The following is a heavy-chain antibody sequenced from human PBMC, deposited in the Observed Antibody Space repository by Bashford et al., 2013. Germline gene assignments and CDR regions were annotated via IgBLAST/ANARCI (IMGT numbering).Heavy chain of an antibody. CDR2: IYNSGTT. V-gene: IGHV4-59*02. Sequence: SETLSLTCTVSGASVSSHYWSLIRQPPGKGLEWIGHIYNSGTTNYNPSLKSRVTISIDTSKNQFSLKLTSVTAADTAVYYCGRLDYSYCGADCYSYYFDSWGQGTLVTVSS. CDR3: GRLDYSYCGADCYSYYFDS. CDR1: GASVSSHY. J-gene: IGHJ4*02. D-gene: IGHD2-21*02.